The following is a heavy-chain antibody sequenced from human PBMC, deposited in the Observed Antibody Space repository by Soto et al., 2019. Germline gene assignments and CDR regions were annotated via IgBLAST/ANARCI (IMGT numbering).Heavy chain of an antibody. CDR3: ASEYCSGGRCYYYGMDV. Sequence: QVQLVESGGGVVQPGRSLRLSCAASGFTFSGYGMHWVRQAPGKGLEWVAVIWYDGSNKYYADSVKGRFTISRDNSKNTLYLQMNSLRAEDTAVYYCASEYCSGGRCYYYGMDVWGQGTTVTVSS. CDR2: IWYDGSNK. J-gene: IGHJ6*02. V-gene: IGHV3-33*01. D-gene: IGHD2-15*01. CDR1: GFTFSGYG.